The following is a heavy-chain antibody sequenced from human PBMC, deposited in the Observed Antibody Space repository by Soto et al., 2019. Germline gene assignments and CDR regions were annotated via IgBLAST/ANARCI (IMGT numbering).Heavy chain of an antibody. V-gene: IGHV3-7*01. CDR1: GFTFSSYW. CDR2: IKQDGSEK. CDR3: ARGLRYFDWLPTADYYYGMDV. Sequence: PGGSLRLSCAASGFTFSSYWMSWVRQAPGKGLEWVANIKQDGSEKYYVDSVKGRFTISRDNAKNSLYLQMNSLRAEDTAVYYCARGLRYFDWLPTADYYYGMDVWGHGTTVTVSS. D-gene: IGHD3-9*01. J-gene: IGHJ6*02.